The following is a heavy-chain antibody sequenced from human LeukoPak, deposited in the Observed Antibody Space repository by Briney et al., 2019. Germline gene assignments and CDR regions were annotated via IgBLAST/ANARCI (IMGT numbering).Heavy chain of an antibody. CDR3: ASGLYCSGGSCYSGDY. CDR1: GFTFSSYS. CDR2: ISSSSSYI. V-gene: IGHV3-21*01. Sequence: GGSLRLSCAASGFTFSSYSMNWVRQAPGRGLEWVSSISSSSSYIYYADSVKGRFTISRDNAKNSLYLQMNSLRAEDTAVYYCASGLYCSGGSCYSGDYWGQGTLVTVSS. J-gene: IGHJ4*02. D-gene: IGHD2-15*01.